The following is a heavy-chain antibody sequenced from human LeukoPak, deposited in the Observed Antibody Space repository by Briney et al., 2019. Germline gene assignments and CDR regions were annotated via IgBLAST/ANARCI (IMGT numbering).Heavy chain of an antibody. CDR2: ISYDGSNK. D-gene: IGHD3-22*01. CDR3: ARDLSYYDSSGYYYYYYGMDV. V-gene: IGHV3-30-3*01. J-gene: IGHJ6*02. Sequence: GGSLRLSCAASGFTFSSYAMSWVRQAPGKGLEWVAVISYDGSNKYYADSVKGRFTISRDNSKNTLYLQMNSLRAEDTAVYYCARDLSYYDSSGYYYYYYGMDVWGQGTTVTVSS. CDR1: GFTFSSYA.